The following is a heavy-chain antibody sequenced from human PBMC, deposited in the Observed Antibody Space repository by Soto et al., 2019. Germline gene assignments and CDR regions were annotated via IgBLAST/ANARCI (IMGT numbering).Heavy chain of an antibody. CDR2: INHSGST. D-gene: IGHD3-3*01. V-gene: IGHV4-34*01. CDR1: GGSFRGFY. Sequence: SETLSLTCAVYGGSFRGFYWSWIRQPPGKGLEWIGEINHSGSTNYNPSLKSRVTISLDTSKNQFSLKLSSVTAADTAVYCCARESSDYDFWSGYYTWGFDYWGQGTLVTVSS. J-gene: IGHJ4*02. CDR3: ARESSDYDFWSGYYTWGFDY.